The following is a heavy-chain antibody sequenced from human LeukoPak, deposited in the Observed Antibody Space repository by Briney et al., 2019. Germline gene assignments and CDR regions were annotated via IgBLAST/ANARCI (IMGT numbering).Heavy chain of an antibody. J-gene: IGHJ4*02. D-gene: IGHD6-19*01. V-gene: IGHV3-23*01. CDR1: GFTFSSYA. Sequence: GGSLRLSCAASGFTFSSYAMNWVRQAPGKGLEWVSVISGSGSSTYYADPVKGRFTISRDNSKNTLFLQMNSLRAEDTAVYYCAKDYSIGSQWGQGTLVTVSS. CDR3: AKDYSIGSQ. CDR2: ISGSGSST.